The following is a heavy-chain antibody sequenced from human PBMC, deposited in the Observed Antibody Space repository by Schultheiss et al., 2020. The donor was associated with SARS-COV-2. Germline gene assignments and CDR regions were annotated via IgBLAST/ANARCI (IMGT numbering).Heavy chain of an antibody. V-gene: IGHV3-48*01. J-gene: IGHJ6*02. D-gene: IGHD3-9*01. CDR3: ARDFLVMTPLGMDV. Sequence: GGSLRLSCVASGLTFSNYAMSWARQAPGKGLEWVSFITSTSSTIYYADSVKGRFTISRDNSKNTLYLQMNSLRAEDTAVYYCARDFLVMTPLGMDVWGQGTTVTVSS. CDR1: GLTFSNYA. CDR2: ITSTSSTI.